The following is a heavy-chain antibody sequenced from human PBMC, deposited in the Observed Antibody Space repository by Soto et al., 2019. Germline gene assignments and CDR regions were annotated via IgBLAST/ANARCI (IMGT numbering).Heavy chain of an antibody. Sequence: PGESLKISCRTSGYRFTSYWIAWVRQMPGKGLEWMGIIFPSDSDTRYSPSFQGQVTISADRSTSTVFLQWASMKASDTAGYFCARKDKSGYFNWFDPWGQGTLVTVSS. CDR2: IFPSDSDT. V-gene: IGHV5-51*01. CDR3: ARKDKSGYFNWFDP. CDR1: GYRFTSYW. J-gene: IGHJ5*02. D-gene: IGHD3-22*01.